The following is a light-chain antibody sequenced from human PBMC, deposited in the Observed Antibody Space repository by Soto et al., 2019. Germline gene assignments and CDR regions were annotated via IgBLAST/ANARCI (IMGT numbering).Light chain of an antibody. CDR2: GAS. V-gene: IGKV3-15*01. J-gene: IGKJ1*01. CDR1: QSVNSN. CDR3: QQYNNWPPTWT. Sequence: EIVMTQSPATLSVSPGERATLSCRASQSVNSNLAWYQQKPGQAPRLLIYGASTRATGIPYRFSGSRSGTEFTLTISSLQSEDFAVYYCQQYNNWPPTWTF.